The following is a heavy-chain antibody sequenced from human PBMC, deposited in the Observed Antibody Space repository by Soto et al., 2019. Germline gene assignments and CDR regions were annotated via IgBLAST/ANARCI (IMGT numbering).Heavy chain of an antibody. Sequence: PSETLSLTCTVSGGSISSSSFHWGWIRQPPGKGLEWIGSIYYSGSTYYSPSLKSRVTISVDTSKNQFSLKLSSVTAADTAVYYCARSGYSYGPNPLLYWGQGTLVTVSS. CDR1: GGSISSSSFH. D-gene: IGHD5-18*01. J-gene: IGHJ4*02. V-gene: IGHV4-39*07. CDR2: IYYSGST. CDR3: ARSGYSYGPNPLLY.